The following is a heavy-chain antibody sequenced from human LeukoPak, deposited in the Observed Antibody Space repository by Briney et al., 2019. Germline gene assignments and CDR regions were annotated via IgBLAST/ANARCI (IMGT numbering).Heavy chain of an antibody. V-gene: IGHV4-34*01. CDR3: AGKYSSSWYFGSAEYFQH. J-gene: IGHJ1*01. Sequence: SETLSLTCAVYGGSFSGYYWSWIRQPPGKGLEWIGEINHSGSTNYNPSLKSRVTISVDTSKNQFSLKLSSVTAADTAVYYCAGKYSSSWYFGSAEYFQHWGQGTLVTVSS. CDR1: GGSFSGYY. CDR2: INHSGST. D-gene: IGHD6-13*01.